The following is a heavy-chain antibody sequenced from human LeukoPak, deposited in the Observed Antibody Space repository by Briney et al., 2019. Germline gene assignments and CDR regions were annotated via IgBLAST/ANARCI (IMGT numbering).Heavy chain of an antibody. V-gene: IGHV3-23*01. D-gene: IGHD5-24*01. CDR3: VKDIQLST. Sequence: PGGSLRLSCAASGFNFITAAMTRVRQPPGKGLEWVSLIGSSGGSTYYADSVRGRFTISRDNSNHTLSLQMNSLRVEDTAIYYCVKDIQLSTWGLGTMVTVSS. CDR1: GFNFITAA. J-gene: IGHJ3*01. CDR2: IGSSGGST.